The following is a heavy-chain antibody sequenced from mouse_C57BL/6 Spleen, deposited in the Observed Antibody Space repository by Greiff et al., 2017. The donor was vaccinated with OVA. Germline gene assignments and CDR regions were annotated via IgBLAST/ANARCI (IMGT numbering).Heavy chain of an antibody. Sequence: QVQLQQSGAELVRPGASVTLSCKASGYPFTDYEMHWVKQTPVHGLEWIGAIDPETGGTAYNQKFKGKAILTADKSSSTAYLELRRLTSEDSAVYYCTNDGSGPYAIDYWGQGTSVTVSS. V-gene: IGHV1-15*01. CDR2: IDPETGGT. CDR1: GYPFTDYE. J-gene: IGHJ4*01. CDR3: TNDGSGPYAIDY. D-gene: IGHD1-1*01.